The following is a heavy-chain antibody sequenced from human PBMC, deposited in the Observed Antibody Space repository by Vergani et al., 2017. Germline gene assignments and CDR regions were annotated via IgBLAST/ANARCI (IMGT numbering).Heavy chain of an antibody. CDR1: GGSISSSSHF. D-gene: IGHD3-16*01. CDR2: FYYSGST. J-gene: IGHJ6*02. Sequence: QLQLHKSGPGLVKPSETLSLTCTLSGGSISSSSHFWGWLRQTPGKGLEWIGSFYYSGSTYYTPSLKSRVSISVDTSKNQFSLKLSSVTAADSAVYYCARHDSGHYDSSYYGLDVWGQGTTVTVSS. V-gene: IGHV4-39*01. CDR3: ARHDSGHYDSSYYGLDV.